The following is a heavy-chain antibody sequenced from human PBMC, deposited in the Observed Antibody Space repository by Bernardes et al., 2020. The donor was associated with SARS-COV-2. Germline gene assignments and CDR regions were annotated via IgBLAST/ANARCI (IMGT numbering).Heavy chain of an antibody. CDR2: ISGSGGST. Sequence: GGSLILSCAASGFTFSSYAMSWVRQAPGKGLEWVSAISGSGGSTYYADSVKGRFTISRDNSKNTLYLQMNSLRAEDTAVYYCANGGWSFTFDYWGQGTLVTVSS. D-gene: IGHD6-19*01. CDR1: GFTFSSYA. V-gene: IGHV3-23*01. J-gene: IGHJ4*02. CDR3: ANGGWSFTFDY.